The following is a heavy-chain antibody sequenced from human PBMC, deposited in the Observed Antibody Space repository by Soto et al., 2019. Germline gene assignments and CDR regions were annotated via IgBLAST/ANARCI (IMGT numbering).Heavy chain of an antibody. Sequence: SETLSLTCTVSGGPIKSDAYFWSWIRQHPGKGLEWIGYTYYTGSTYYNPSLKTRLSMSIDTSENQFSLKLNSVTAAATAVYFSGVASVSTHDILAWGKGTMVTVSS. V-gene: IGHV4-31*03. D-gene: IGHD3-10*01. J-gene: IGHJ3*01. CDR1: GGPIKSDAYF. CDR2: TYYTGST. CDR3: GVASVSTHDILA.